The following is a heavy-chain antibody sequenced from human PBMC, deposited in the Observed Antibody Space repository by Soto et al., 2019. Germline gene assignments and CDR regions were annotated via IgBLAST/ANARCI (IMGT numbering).Heavy chain of an antibody. Sequence: QVQLQQWGAGLLKPSETLSRTCAVYGGSFSNYYWNWIRQPPGKGLEWIGEIDHTGNTNYNPYLKSLVTISIDTYNHQFSLKLNSVTAADTAVYYCASRKASPPVYWDQGDLVTVSS. CDR3: ASRKASPPVY. CDR1: GGSFSNYY. V-gene: IGHV4-34*01. CDR2: IDHTGNT. J-gene: IGHJ4*02.